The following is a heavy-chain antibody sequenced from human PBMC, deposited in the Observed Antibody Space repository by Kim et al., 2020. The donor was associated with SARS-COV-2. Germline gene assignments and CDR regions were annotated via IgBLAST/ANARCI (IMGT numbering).Heavy chain of an antibody. CDR1: GFTFGDYA. CDR3: TRYCSGGSCYPRYYYGMDV. V-gene: IGHV3-49*03. CDR2: IRSKAYGGTT. J-gene: IGHJ6*02. Sequence: GGSLRLSCTASGFTFGDYAMSWFRQAPGKGLEWVGFIRSKAYGGTTEYAASVKGRFTISRDDSKSIAYLQMNSLKTEDTAVYYCTRYCSGGSCYPRYYYGMDVWGQGTTVTVSS. D-gene: IGHD2-15*01.